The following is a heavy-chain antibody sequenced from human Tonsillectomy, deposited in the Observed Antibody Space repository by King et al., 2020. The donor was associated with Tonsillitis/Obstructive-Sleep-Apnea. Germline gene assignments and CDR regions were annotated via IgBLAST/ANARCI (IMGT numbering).Heavy chain of an antibody. CDR1: GYTFNNYG. CDR2: ISVYNGNT. V-gene: IGHV1-18*01. D-gene: IGHD1-1*01. CDR3: ARDTPRYDTSYYYYYHMDV. Sequence: QLVQSGNEVKKPGASVKVSCRASGYTFNNYGISWVRQAPGQGLEWMGWISVYNGNTNYAQNVQGRVTLTTDTSTSTAYMELRSLRSDDTAVYYCARDTPRYDTSYYYYYHMDVWGKGTTVTVSS. J-gene: IGHJ6*03.